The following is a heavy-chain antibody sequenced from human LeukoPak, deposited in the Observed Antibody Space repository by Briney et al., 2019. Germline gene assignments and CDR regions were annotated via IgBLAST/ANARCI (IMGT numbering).Heavy chain of an antibody. D-gene: IGHD3-10*01. V-gene: IGHV1-2*06. J-gene: IGHJ4*02. CDR1: GYTFTSYG. CDR2: IDPNTGDT. CDR3: ARLGLHGSGTYYFFDY. Sequence: ASVKVSCKASGYTFTSYGISWVRQAPGQGLEWVGRIDPNTGDTIYAQNFQGRVTATSATSISTAYMELSRLTSDDTAVYFCARLGLHGSGTYYFFDYWGQGTLVTVSS.